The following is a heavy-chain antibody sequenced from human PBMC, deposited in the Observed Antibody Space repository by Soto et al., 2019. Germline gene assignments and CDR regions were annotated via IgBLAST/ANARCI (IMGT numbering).Heavy chain of an antibody. Sequence: LSLTCAVYGGSFSGYYWSWIRQPPGKGLEWIGEINHSGSTNYNPSLKSRVTISVDTSKNQFSLKLSSVTAADTAVYYCARGRGHYYDSSGYYRLDFDYWGQGTLVTVSS. D-gene: IGHD3-22*01. CDR3: ARGRGHYYDSSGYYRLDFDY. CDR1: GGSFSGYY. V-gene: IGHV4-34*01. CDR2: INHSGST. J-gene: IGHJ4*02.